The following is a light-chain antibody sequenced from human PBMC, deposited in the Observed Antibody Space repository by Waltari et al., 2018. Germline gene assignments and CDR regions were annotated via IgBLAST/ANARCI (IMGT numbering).Light chain of an antibody. CDR1: QSISTY. J-gene: IGKJ2*01. CDR3: HQTFSHPRPS. V-gene: IGKV1-39*01. Sequence: DIQMTQSPSSLSASLGDRVTITCRASQSISTYLNWFQHKPGQAPKLLSYAASSLQRGVPSRFRGSGSGTDFTLTITSLQPEDFATYYCHQTFSHPRPSFGQGTKVDI. CDR2: AAS.